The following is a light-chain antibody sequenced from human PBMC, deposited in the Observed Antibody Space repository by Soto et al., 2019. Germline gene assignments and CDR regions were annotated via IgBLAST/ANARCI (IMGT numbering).Light chain of an antibody. J-gene: IGLJ2*01. CDR3: CSYAGSYTFVV. CDR1: SSDVGGYNY. Sequence: QSALTQPRSGSGSHGQSVTIACTGTSSDVGGYNYVSWYQQHPGKAPKLMIYDVSKRPSGVPDRFSGSKSGNTASLTISGLQDEDEADYYCCSYAGSYTFVVFGGGTKLTVL. V-gene: IGLV2-11*01. CDR2: DVS.